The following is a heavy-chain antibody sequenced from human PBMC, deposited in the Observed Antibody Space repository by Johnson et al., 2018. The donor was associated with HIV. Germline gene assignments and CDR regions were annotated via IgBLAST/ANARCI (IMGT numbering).Heavy chain of an antibody. D-gene: IGHD2-15*01. V-gene: IGHV3-72*01. Sequence: VQLVESGGGLVQPGGSLRLSCAASGFTFSDHYMDWVRQAPGKGLEWVGRSRSEANSYTPEYAASVKGRFTISRDDSKNSLYLQMKSLKTEDTAVYYCAKPYCSGTCSFDIWGQGTMVTVSS. CDR2: SRSEANSYTP. J-gene: IGHJ3*02. CDR1: GFTFSDHY. CDR3: AKPYCSGTCSFDI.